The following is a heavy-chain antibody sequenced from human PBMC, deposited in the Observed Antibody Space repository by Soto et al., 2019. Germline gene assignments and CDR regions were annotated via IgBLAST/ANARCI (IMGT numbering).Heavy chain of an antibody. CDR2: IYSGGST. CDR1: GFTVSSNY. CDR3: ARVYQQLVGGPDYFDY. V-gene: IGHV3-53*01. D-gene: IGHD6-13*01. Sequence: GESLKISCAASGFTVSSNYMSWVRQAPGKGLEWVSVIYSGGSTYYADSVKGRFTISRDNSKNTLYLQMNSLRAEDTAVYYCARVYQQLVGGPDYFDYWGQGTLVTVSS. J-gene: IGHJ4*02.